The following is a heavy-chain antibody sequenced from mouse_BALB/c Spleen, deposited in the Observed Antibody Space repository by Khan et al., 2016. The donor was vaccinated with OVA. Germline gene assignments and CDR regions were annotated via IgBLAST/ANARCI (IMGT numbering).Heavy chain of an antibody. V-gene: IGHV1-4*01. D-gene: IGHD2-14*01. J-gene: IGHJ4*01. Sequence: QVQLKESGAELARPGASVKMSCKASGYTFTSNTMHWVKQRPGQGLEWIGYINPRSSYTNYNQKFKDKATLTADKSSSTAYMQLSSLTSEDSAVYYCARRTTEYTMDYWGQGTPVTVSS. CDR2: INPRSSYT. CDR3: ARRTTEYTMDY. CDR1: GYTFTSNT.